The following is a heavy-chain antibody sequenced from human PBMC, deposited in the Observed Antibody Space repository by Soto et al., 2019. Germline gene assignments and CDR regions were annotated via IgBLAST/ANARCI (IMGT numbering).Heavy chain of an antibody. J-gene: IGHJ4*02. CDR2: ISGSGGST. Sequence: EVQLLESGGGLVQPGGSLRLSCAASGFTFSSYAMSWIRQAPGKGLEWVSAISGSGGSTYYADSVKGRFTISRDNSKNTLYLQMNSLRAEDTAVYYCAKDPSRWGYCSSTSCYSGYWGQGTLVTVSS. CDR1: GFTFSSYA. CDR3: AKDPSRWGYCSSTSCYSGY. V-gene: IGHV3-23*01. D-gene: IGHD2-2*01.